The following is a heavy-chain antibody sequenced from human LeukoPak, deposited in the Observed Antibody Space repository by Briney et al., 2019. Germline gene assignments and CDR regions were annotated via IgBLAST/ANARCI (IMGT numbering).Heavy chain of an antibody. J-gene: IGHJ6*03. CDR1: GGSISSYY. CDR2: IHYSGYT. D-gene: IGHD3-10*01. CDR3: ARTTMVRGTYYMDV. V-gene: IGHV4-59*01. Sequence: SETLSLTCTVSGGSISSYYWSWIRQPPGKGLEWIGCIHYSGYTNYNPSLKSRVTISVGTSKNHFSLKLSSVTAADTAVYYCARTTMVRGTYYMDVWGKGTTVTISS.